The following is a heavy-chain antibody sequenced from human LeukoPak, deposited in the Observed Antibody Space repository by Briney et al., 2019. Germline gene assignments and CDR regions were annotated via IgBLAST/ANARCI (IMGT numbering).Heavy chain of an antibody. J-gene: IGHJ5*02. V-gene: IGHV3-23*01. CDR1: GFTFSSHA. CDR3: VKDAVIVPTGWFDP. Sequence: GGSLRLSCAASGFTFSSHAMSWVRQALGKGLEWVSAISGGDVITYYADFVKGRFTISRDNSKNALYLQMNSLRAEGTALYYCVKDAVIVPTGWFDPWGQGTLVTVSS. CDR2: ISGGDVIT. D-gene: IGHD5-12*01.